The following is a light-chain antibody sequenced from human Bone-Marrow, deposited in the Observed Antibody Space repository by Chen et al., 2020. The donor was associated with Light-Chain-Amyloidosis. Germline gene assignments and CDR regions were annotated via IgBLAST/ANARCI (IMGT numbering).Light chain of an antibody. CDR3: QVWDSSSDRPV. J-gene: IGLJ3*02. V-gene: IGLV3-21*02. CDR1: NIGSTS. Sequence: SYVLTQPSSVSVAPGQTATIACGGNNIGSTSVHWYQQTPGQAPLLVVYDDSDRPSGIPERLSGSNSGNTATLTISRVEAGDEDDYYCQVWDSSSDRPVFGGGTKLTVL. CDR2: DDS.